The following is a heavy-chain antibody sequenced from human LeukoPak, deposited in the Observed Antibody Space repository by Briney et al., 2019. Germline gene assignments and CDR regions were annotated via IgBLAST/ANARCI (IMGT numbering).Heavy chain of an antibody. CDR1: GYTFTSYY. J-gene: IGHJ4*02. CDR2: INPSGGST. Sequence: ASVKVSCKASGYTFTSYYMHWVRQAPGQGLEWMGIINPSGGSTSYAQKFQGRVTMTRDTSTSTVYMELSSLRSEDTAVYYCARDGGEKPYYCDSSGHYDYWGQGTLVTVSS. CDR3: ARDGGEKPYYCDSSGHYDY. V-gene: IGHV1-46*01. D-gene: IGHD3-22*01.